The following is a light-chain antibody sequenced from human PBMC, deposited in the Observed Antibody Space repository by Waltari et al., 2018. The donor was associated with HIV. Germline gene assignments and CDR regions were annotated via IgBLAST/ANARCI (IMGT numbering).Light chain of an antibody. J-gene: IGLJ3*02. CDR1: SSDVGDYNY. CDR3: CSYTGTYTLL. CDR2: DVT. V-gene: IGLV2-11*01. Sequence: QSALTQPRSVSGSPGQSVTISCTGTSSDVGDYNYVSWYQQHPGKAPKVMSYDVTKRPSGGPDRFAGSKSGNTASLTISGLQAEDEADYYCCSYTGTYTLLFGGGTKLTVL.